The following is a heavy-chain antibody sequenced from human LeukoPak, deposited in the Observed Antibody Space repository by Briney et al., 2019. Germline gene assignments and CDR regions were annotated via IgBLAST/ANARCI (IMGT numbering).Heavy chain of an antibody. CDR3: ARGRSNRDGYNSHP. CDR1: GYTFTGYY. V-gene: IGHV1-2*02. CDR2: INPNSGGT. D-gene: IGHD5-24*01. J-gene: IGHJ5*02. Sequence: ASVKVSCKASGYTFTGYYMHWVRQAPGQGLEWMGWINPNSGGTNYAQKLQGRVTMTTDTSTSTAYMELRSLRSEDTAVYYCARGRSNRDGYNSHPWGQGTLVTVSS.